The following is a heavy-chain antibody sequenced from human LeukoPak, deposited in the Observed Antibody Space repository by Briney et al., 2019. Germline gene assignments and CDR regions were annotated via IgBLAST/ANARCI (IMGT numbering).Heavy chain of an antibody. D-gene: IGHD3-22*01. V-gene: IGHV3-15*01. CDR2: IKSKTDGGTT. CDR3: AKTHRPLYYYDSSGSTRGYFDL. Sequence: GGSLVLSCATPGFPFSNAWMSWVRQAPGKGLEWVGRIKSKTDGGTTDYAAPVKGRFTISRDDSKNTLYLQMNSLRAEDTAVYYCAKTHRPLYYYDSSGSTRGYFDLWGRGTLVTVSS. CDR1: GFPFSNAW. J-gene: IGHJ2*01.